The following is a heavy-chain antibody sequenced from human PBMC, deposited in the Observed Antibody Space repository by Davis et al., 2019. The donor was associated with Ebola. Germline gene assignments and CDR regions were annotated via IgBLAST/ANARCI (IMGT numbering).Heavy chain of an antibody. CDR3: ARAGFDEVLDY. D-gene: IGHD3-3*01. CDR1: GFIFRHYA. Sequence: PAGPLRLTCAAPGFIFRHYALHWVRQAPGKGLEWVAVVSNSERERFYADSVKGRITITGDNSENTLNLQMNSLTADETSVYYCARAGFDEVLDYWGQGTPVTVSS. V-gene: IGHV3-30*04. CDR2: VSNSERER. J-gene: IGHJ4*02.